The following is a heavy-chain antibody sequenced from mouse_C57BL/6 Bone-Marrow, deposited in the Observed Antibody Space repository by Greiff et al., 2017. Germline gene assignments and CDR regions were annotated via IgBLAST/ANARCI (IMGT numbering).Heavy chain of an antibody. V-gene: IGHV5-17*01. Sequence: EVQRVESGGGLVKPGGSLKLSCAASGFTFSDYGMHWVRQAPEKGLEWVAYISSGSSTIYYADTVKGRFTISRDNAKNTLFLQMTSLRSEDTAMFYCARRLGRDWFAYWGQGTLVTVSA. J-gene: IGHJ3*01. D-gene: IGHD4-1*01. CDR3: ARRLGRDWFAY. CDR2: ISSGSSTI. CDR1: GFTFSDYG.